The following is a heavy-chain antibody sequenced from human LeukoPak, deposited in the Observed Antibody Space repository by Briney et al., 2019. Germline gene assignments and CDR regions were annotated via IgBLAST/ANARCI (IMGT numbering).Heavy chain of an antibody. D-gene: IGHD2-15*01. CDR2: INHSGST. J-gene: IGHJ4*02. Sequence: PSETLSLTCAVYGGSFSGYYWSWIRQPPGKGLEWIGEINHSGSTNYNPSLKSRVTISVDTSKNQFSLKLSSVTAADTAVYYCARPGYCSGGSCKPPFDYWGQGTLVTVSS. V-gene: IGHV4-34*01. CDR1: GGSFSGYY. CDR3: ARPGYCSGGSCKPPFDY.